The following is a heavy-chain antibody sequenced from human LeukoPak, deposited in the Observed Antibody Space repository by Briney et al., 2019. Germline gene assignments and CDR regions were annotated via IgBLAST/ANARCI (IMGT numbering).Heavy chain of an antibody. J-gene: IGHJ6*03. CDR3: ARDAWVRGYVCMDV. V-gene: IGHV4-61*01. D-gene: IGHD3-16*01. CDR2: IYYSGST. CDR1: GGSISSSSYY. Sequence: SETLSLTCTVSGGSISSSSYYWSWIRQPPGKGLEWIRYIYYSGSTNYNPSLKSRVTISVDTSKNQFSLKLSSVTAADTAVYYCARDAWVRGYVCMDVWGKGTTVTISS.